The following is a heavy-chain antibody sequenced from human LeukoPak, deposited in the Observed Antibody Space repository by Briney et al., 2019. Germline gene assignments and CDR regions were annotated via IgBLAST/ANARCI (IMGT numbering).Heavy chain of an antibody. D-gene: IGHD4-11*01. V-gene: IGHV4-4*09. CDR2: IYTSGST. Sequence: SETLSLTCTVSGGSISSYYWSWIRQPPGKGLEWIGYIYTSGSTNYNPSLESRVTISVDTSKNQFSLKLSSVTAADTAVYYCAASDSNYLPYWGQGTLVTVSS. CDR1: GGSISSYY. CDR3: AASDSNYLPY. J-gene: IGHJ4*02.